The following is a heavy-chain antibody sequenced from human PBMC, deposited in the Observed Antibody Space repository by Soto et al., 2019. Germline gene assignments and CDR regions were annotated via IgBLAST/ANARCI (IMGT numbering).Heavy chain of an antibody. D-gene: IGHD6-13*01. CDR1: GYTFTSYY. CDR2: INPTGGST. V-gene: IGHV1-46*01. J-gene: IGHJ6*02. Sequence: ASVKVSCKASGYTFTSYYMHWVRQAPGQGLEWVGIINPTGGSTTYAQKFQGRVTITADKSTSTAYMELSSLRSEDTAVYYCARGRRAGQQLVTLGGYYYYGMDVWGQGTTVTVSS. CDR3: ARGRRAGQQLVTLGGYYYYGMDV.